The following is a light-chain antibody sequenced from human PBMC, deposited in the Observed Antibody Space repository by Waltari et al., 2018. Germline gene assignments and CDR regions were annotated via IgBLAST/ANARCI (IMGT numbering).Light chain of an antibody. CDR3: QSYDSSLSGWV. CDR1: SSKIGAASD. V-gene: IGLV1-40*01. Sequence: QSVLTQPPSVSGAPGQRVTISCTGSSSKIGAASDVHWYQQLPGTAPKLLIYGNNNRPSGVPDRFSASKSGTSASLAITGLQAEDEADYYCQSYDSSLSGWVFGGRTKLTVL. J-gene: IGLJ3*02. CDR2: GNN.